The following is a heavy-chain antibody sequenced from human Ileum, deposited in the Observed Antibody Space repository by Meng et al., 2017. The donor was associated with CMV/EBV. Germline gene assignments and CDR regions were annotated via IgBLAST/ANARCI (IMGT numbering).Heavy chain of an antibody. D-gene: IGHD2-2*01. J-gene: IGHJ6*02. V-gene: IGHV3-48*03. CDR2: ISSSGGHI. CDR3: ATPVLLPAALYALGV. Sequence: GESLKISCAASGFTFSSYEMNWARQTPGEGLEWVSYISSSGGHIYYADSVKGRFTITRDNAKNSLYLQMTSLRAEDTAVYYCATPVLLPAALYALGVWGQGTTVTVSS. CDR1: GFTFSSYE.